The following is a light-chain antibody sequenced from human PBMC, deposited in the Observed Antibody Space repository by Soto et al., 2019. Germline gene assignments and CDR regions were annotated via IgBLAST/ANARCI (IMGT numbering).Light chain of an antibody. Sequence: QSVLTQPPSASGTPGQSVTISCSGSTSNIGSNTVNWYQQLPGTAPKLLVYSNEQRPSGVPDRFSASKSGTSAFLAISGLQSEDEADYDCAVWDDSLNAWVFGGGTKLTVL. CDR3: AVWDDSLNAWV. J-gene: IGLJ3*02. CDR1: TSNIGSNT. CDR2: SNE. V-gene: IGLV1-44*01.